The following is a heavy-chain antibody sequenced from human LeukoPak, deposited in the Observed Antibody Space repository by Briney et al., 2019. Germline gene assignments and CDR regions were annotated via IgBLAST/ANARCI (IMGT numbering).Heavy chain of an antibody. V-gene: IGHV3-7*01. J-gene: IGHJ4*02. D-gene: IGHD2-2*01. Sequence: PGGSLRLSCAASGFTFSSYWMSWVRQAPGKGLEWVANIKQDGSEKYYVDSVKGRFTISRDNAKTSLYLQMNSLRAEDTAVYYCARGTQYLPTNYLDFWGQGTLVTVSS. CDR3: ARGTQYLPTNYLDF. CDR1: GFTFSSYW. CDR2: IKQDGSEK.